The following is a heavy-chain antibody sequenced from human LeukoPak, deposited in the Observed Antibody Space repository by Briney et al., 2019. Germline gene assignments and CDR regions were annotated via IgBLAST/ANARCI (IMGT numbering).Heavy chain of an antibody. V-gene: IGHV3-15*01. CDR3: TTWTGGVVVTN. D-gene: IGHD2-2*01. Sequence: PGGSLRLSCAASGFTFSNAWMSGVRQAPGKGLEWVGRIRSQSNGGTTDYAAPVKGRFTISRDDSKNTLYLQMNSLKTEDTAVYYCTTWTGGVVVTNWGQGTLVTVSS. CDR1: GFTFSNAW. J-gene: IGHJ4*02. CDR2: IRSQSNGGTT.